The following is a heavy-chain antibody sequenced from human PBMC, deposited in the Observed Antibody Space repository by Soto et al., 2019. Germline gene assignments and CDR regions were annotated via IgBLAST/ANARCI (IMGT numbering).Heavy chain of an antibody. V-gene: IGHV3-9*01. Sequence: GGSLRLSCTGSGFTFDHYGMHWVRQAAGKGLEWVSGISWSSADVAYADSVKGRFTIPRDNARNTLYLQMKSLRAEDTALYFCAKDFGTGSGYIFYGMDVWGLGTTVTVSS. D-gene: IGHD3-22*01. CDR2: ISWSSADV. CDR3: AKDFGTGSGYIFYGMDV. J-gene: IGHJ6*02. CDR1: GFTFDHYG.